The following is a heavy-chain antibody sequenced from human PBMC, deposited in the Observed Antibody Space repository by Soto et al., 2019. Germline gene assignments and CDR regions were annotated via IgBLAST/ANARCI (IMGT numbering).Heavy chain of an antibody. CDR3: AHRPRGYSYYFDY. Sequence: QITLKESGPTLVKPTQTLTLTCTFSGFSLSTRGVGVGWIRQPPGKALEWLALLYWGDDKGYSPSLKSRLTITTDTSKNQVVLTVTNMDPVDTATYYCAHRPRGYSYYFDYWGQGTLVTVSS. CDR2: LYWGDDK. V-gene: IGHV2-5*02. J-gene: IGHJ4*02. D-gene: IGHD5-18*01. CDR1: GFSLSTRGVG.